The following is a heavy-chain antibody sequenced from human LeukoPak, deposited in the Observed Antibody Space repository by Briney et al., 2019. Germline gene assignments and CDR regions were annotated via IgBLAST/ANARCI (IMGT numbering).Heavy chain of an antibody. V-gene: IGHV1-46*01. CDR1: GHTFTNYY. CDR3: ATEMPRTYYFDS. J-gene: IGHJ4*02. CDR2: INPSGGST. Sequence: ASVKVSCKASGHTFTNYYIHWVRQAPGQGLEWMGNINPSGGSTTYAQRFQDRVLMTGDTSTSSVYMELSSLRSEDTAIYYCATEMPRTYYFDSWGQGTPVTAPS. D-gene: IGHD1-14*01.